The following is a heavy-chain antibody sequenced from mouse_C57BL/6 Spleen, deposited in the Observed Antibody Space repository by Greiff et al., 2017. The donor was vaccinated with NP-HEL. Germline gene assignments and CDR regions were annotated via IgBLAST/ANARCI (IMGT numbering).Heavy chain of an antibody. CDR3: APQLGRGFAY. V-gene: IGHV1-26*01. D-gene: IGHD4-1*02. CDR1: GYTFTDYY. CDR2: INPNNGGT. J-gene: IGHJ3*01. Sequence: VQLQQSGPELVKPGASVKISCKASGYTFTDYYMNWVKQSHGKSLEWIGDINPNNGGTSYNQKFKGKATLTVDKSSSTAYMELRSLTSEHSAVYYCAPQLGRGFAYWGQGTLVTVSA.